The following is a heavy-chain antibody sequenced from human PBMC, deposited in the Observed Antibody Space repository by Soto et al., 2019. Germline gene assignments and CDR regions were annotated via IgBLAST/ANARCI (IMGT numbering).Heavy chain of an antibody. CDR3: ARGGASSKWLDP. Sequence: QVQLQESGPGLVKPSETLSLTCTVSGDSISNYYWSWIRQPAGKGLEWLGCIHDSGSSAYNPTLKSRVTMSTDTSKNQFSLNLNSVTAADTAVYYCARGGASSKWLDPWGQGILVTVSS. J-gene: IGHJ5*02. CDR2: IHDSGSS. V-gene: IGHV4-4*07. D-gene: IGHD6-13*01. CDR1: GDSISNYY.